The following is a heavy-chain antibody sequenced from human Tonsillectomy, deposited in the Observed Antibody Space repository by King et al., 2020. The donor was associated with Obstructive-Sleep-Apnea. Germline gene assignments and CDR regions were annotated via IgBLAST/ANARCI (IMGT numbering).Heavy chain of an antibody. CDR3: ARHEGIGYYYYGLDV. CDR2: IYYSGNT. J-gene: IGHJ6*02. Sequence: VQLQESGPGLVKPSETLSLTCIVSGYSISSYYWSWIRQPPGKGLEWIGYIYYSGNTIYNPSLKSRVTMSVDTSKNQFSLKLSSVTAADTAVYYCARHEGIGYYYYGLDVWGQGTTVTVSS. V-gene: IGHV4-59*08. D-gene: IGHD2-15*01. CDR1: GYSISSYY.